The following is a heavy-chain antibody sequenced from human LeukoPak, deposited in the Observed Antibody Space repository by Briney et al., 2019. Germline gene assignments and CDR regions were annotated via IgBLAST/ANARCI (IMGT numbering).Heavy chain of an antibody. D-gene: IGHD6-13*01. Sequence: ASVKVSCKASGYSFTSYGLTWVRQAPGQGLEWMGWISTYNGSTNYAQNFQGRITMTTDTPTSTAYMELRSLRSDDTAVYFCARDRIAAAVLDHWGQGTLVTVSS. V-gene: IGHV1-18*01. CDR1: GYSFTSYG. J-gene: IGHJ4*02. CDR2: ISTYNGST. CDR3: ARDRIAAAVLDH.